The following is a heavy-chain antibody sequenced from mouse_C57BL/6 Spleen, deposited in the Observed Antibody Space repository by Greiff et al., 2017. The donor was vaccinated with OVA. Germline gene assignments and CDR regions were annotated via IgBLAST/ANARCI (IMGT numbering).Heavy chain of an antibody. Sequence: VQLQQSGPELVKPGASVKISCKASGYTFTDYYMNWVKQSHGKSLEWIGDINPNNGGTSYNQKFKGKATLTVDKSSSTAYMELRSLTSEDSAVYYCARWEVRGDYAMDYWGQGTSVTVAS. CDR1: GYTFTDYY. J-gene: IGHJ4*01. CDR2: INPNNGGT. V-gene: IGHV1-26*01. CDR3: ARWEVRGDYAMDY. D-gene: IGHD2-13*01.